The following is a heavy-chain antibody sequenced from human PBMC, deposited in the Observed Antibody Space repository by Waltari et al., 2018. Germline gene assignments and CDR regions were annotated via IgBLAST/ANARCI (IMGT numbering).Heavy chain of an antibody. Sequence: QVQLVQSGAEVKKPGSSVKVSCKASGGTFSSYAISWVRRAPGQGLEWMGWIIPIFGTANYAQKFQGRVTITADESTSTAYMELSSLRSEDTAVYDCARLAGAYCSGGSCSQDYWGQGTLVTVSS. V-gene: IGHV1-69*13. CDR3: ARLAGAYCSGGSCSQDY. CDR2: IIPIFGTA. CDR1: GGTFSSYA. D-gene: IGHD2-15*01. J-gene: IGHJ4*02.